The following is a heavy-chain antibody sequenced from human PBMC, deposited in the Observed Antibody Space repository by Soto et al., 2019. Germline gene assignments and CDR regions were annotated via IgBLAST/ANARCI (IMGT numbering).Heavy chain of an antibody. CDR3: ARARGYSGYDLF. V-gene: IGHV4-61*01. D-gene: IGHD5-12*01. Sequence: PSETLSLTCTVSGGSVTSDSYYWNWIRLPPGKGLEWIGYINDSGRTNYNTSLRTRVNISVDKSKNQFSLRLNSVTATDTAVYYRARARGYSGYDLFWDQGNLLT. CDR2: INDSGRT. CDR1: GGSVTSDSYY. J-gene: IGHJ4*02.